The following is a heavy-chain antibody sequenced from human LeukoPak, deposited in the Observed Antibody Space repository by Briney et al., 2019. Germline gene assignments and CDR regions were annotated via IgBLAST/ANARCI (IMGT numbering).Heavy chain of an antibody. CDR3: ARDSSMIVVDEGAFDI. V-gene: IGHV3-21*01. J-gene: IGHJ3*02. CDR2: ISGGSSFI. Sequence: GGSLRLSCAASGFPFSSYTMNWVRQAPGKGLEWVSFISGGSSFIYYADSVKGRFTISRDNAKNSLYLQMNSLRAEDTAVYYCARDSSMIVVDEGAFDIWGQGTMVTVSS. CDR1: GFPFSSYT. D-gene: IGHD3-22*01.